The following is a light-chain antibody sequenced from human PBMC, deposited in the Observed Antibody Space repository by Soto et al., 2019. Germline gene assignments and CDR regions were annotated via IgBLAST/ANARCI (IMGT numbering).Light chain of an antibody. CDR2: DAS. CDR3: QQRRTGPLT. CDR1: QSVKSY. J-gene: IGKJ4*01. Sequence: EVVLTQTPATLALSPGERATLSCRASQSVKSYLVWYQQKPGQTPRLLIYDASNRATGIPARFSGSGSETDFTLTISSLEPEDFAVYYCQQRRTGPLTFGGGTRVEIK. V-gene: IGKV3-11*01.